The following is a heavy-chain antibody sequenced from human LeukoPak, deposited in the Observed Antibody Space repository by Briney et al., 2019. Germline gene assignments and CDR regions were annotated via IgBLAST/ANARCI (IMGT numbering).Heavy chain of an antibody. J-gene: IGHJ4*02. Sequence: ASVTVSCKASGYTFTSYAMNWVRQAPGQGLEWMGWINTNTGNPTYAQGFTGRFVFSLDTSVGTAYLQISSLKAEDTAVYYCARGSRMVRGVSNDPYWGQGTLVTVSS. CDR3: ARGSRMVRGVSNDPY. D-gene: IGHD3-10*01. V-gene: IGHV7-4-1*02. CDR2: INTNTGNP. CDR1: GYTFTSYA.